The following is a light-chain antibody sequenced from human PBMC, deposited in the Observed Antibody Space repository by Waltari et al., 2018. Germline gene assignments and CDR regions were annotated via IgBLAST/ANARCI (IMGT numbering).Light chain of an antibody. Sequence: QSVLTQSPSASGAPGQRVTITCSGRASNIQGPGVDWYQQHPGTAPKLLMYLNNQRPSGVPDRFSGSKSGTSASLAISGLQSEDEADYYCASWDDILNGRVFGGGTKVTVL. CDR3: ASWDDILNGRV. J-gene: IGLJ3*02. CDR1: ASNIQGPG. V-gene: IGLV1-44*01. CDR2: LNN.